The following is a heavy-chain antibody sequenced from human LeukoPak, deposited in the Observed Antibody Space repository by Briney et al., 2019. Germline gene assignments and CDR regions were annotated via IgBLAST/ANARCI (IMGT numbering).Heavy chain of an antibody. Sequence: GGSLRLSCAASGFTFRTYWMSWFRQAPGKGLEWVANVDPGGSERYYVDSVKGRFTITRDNAKSSLYLQMNSLRVEDTAVYYCALLAVASDFDYWGQGALVTASS. CDR3: ALLAVASDFDY. V-gene: IGHV3-7*01. D-gene: IGHD6-19*01. J-gene: IGHJ4*02. CDR1: GFTFRTYW. CDR2: VDPGGSER.